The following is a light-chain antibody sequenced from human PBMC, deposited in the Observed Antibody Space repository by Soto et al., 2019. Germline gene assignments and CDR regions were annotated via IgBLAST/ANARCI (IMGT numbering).Light chain of an antibody. J-gene: IGLJ1*01. V-gene: IGLV2-14*01. CDR2: EVN. CDR1: SSDVGGYTY. CDR3: SSYTSSSTLYV. Sequence: QSALTQPASVSGSPRQSITISCTGASSDVGGYTYVSWYQQHPGKAPKLMIYEVNNRPSGVSHRFSGSKSGNTASLTISGLQAEEEADYYCSSYTSSSTLYVFGTGTKLTVL.